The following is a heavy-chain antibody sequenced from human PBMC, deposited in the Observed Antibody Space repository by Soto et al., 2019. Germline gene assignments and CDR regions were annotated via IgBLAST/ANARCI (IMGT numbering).Heavy chain of an antibody. V-gene: IGHV4-61*01. D-gene: IGHD6-13*01. CDR1: GGSVSSGSHY. Sequence: PSETLSLTCTVSGGSVSSGSHYWSWIRQPPGKALEWIAYIYHTGTTSYNPSLKSRVAISIDMSKNQISLRLDSVTAADTAVYYCAREVLSRYSSSWYNWFDPWGQGTLVTVSS. J-gene: IGHJ5*02. CDR3: AREVLSRYSSSWYNWFDP. CDR2: IYHTGTT.